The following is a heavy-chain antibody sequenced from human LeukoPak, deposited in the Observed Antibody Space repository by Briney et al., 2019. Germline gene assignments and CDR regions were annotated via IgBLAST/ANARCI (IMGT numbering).Heavy chain of an antibody. CDR1: GFTFSSYS. J-gene: IGHJ6*02. CDR2: ISSSSSTI. Sequence: GGSLRLSCAASGFTFSSYSMNWVRQAPGKGLEWGSYISSSSSTIYYADSVKGRFTISRDNAKNSLYLQMNSLRAEDTAVYYCARTGYSSSSYYYYGMDVWGQGTTVTVSS. D-gene: IGHD6-13*01. CDR3: ARTGYSSSSYYYYGMDV. V-gene: IGHV3-48*04.